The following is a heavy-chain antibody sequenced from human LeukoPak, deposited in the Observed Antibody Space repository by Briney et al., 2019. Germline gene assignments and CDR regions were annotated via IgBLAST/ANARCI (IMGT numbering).Heavy chain of an antibody. D-gene: IGHD1-26*01. J-gene: IGHJ4*02. V-gene: IGHV3-53*01. Sequence: GSLRLSCAASGFTFSSYAMSWVRQAPGKGLEWVSVIYSGGSTYYADSVKGRFTISRDNSKNTLYLQMNSLRAEDTAVYYCARDSVGALDYWGQGTLVTVSS. CDR1: GFTFSSYA. CDR3: ARDSVGALDY. CDR2: IYSGGST.